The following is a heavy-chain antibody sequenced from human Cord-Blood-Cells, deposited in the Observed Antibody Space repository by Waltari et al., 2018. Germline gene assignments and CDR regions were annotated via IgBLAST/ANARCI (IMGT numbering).Heavy chain of an antibody. CDR3: ARALTGDIWTGYYDAFDI. D-gene: IGHD3-9*01. V-gene: IGHV1-46*01. CDR2: INPSGGST. J-gene: IGHJ3*02. Sequence: QVQLVQSGAEVKKPGASVKVFCKASGYTFTSYYMHWVRQAPGQGLEWMGIINPSGGSTSYAQECQGRVTMTRDTSTSTVYMELSSLRSEDTAVYYCARALTGDIWTGYYDAFDIWGQGTMVTVSS. CDR1: GYTFTSYY.